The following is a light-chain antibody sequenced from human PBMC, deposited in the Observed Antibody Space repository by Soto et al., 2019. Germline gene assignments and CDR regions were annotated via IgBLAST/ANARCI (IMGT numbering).Light chain of an antibody. CDR2: DDN. J-gene: IGLJ1*01. CDR1: ISNIGGNS. Sequence: QCVLTQPPSLSAAPGQKVTISCSGSISNIGGNSVSWYQQLPGTAPKLLIYDDNKRPSGIPDRFSGSKSGTSATLGITGFQTGDEADYYCGSWDSSLSAYVFGTGTKVIV. CDR3: GSWDSSLSAYV. V-gene: IGLV1-51*01.